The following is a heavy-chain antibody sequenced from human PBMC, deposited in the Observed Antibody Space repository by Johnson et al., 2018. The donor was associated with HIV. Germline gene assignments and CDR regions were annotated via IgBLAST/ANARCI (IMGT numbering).Heavy chain of an antibody. CDR3: AREGGMSGGNSIVSDALDI. D-gene: IGHD4-23*01. Sequence: QMLLVESGGGLVQPGRSLRLSCAASGFTFSSYAMHWVRQTPGKGLEWVAVISYDGSNKYYADSVKGRFTISRDISKNTLYLQMNSLRSEDTAVYYWAREGGMSGGNSIVSDALDIWGQGTMVTVSA. V-gene: IGHV3-30-3*01. CDR1: GFTFSSYA. CDR2: ISYDGSNK. J-gene: IGHJ3*02.